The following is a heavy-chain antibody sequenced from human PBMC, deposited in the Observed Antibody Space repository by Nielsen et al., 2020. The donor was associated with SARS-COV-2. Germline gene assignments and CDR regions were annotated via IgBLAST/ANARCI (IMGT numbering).Heavy chain of an antibody. CDR2: IRYDGSNK. Sequence: GGSLRLSCAASGFTFSSYGMHWVRQAPGKGLEWVAFIRYDGSNKYYADSVKGRFTISRDNSKNTLYLQMNSLRAEDTAVYYCAKGVRTKMATYYYGMDVWSQGTTVTVSS. V-gene: IGHV3-30*02. CDR1: GFTFSSYG. CDR3: AKGVRTKMATYYYGMDV. J-gene: IGHJ6*02. D-gene: IGHD5-24*01.